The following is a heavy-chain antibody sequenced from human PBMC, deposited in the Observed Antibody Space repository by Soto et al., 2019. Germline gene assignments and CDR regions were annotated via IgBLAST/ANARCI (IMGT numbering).Heavy chain of an antibody. Sequence: EVQLSESGGRLVQPGGSLRLSCAASGFTFSTSAMSWVRQAPGKGLEWVAGIGGSGTRTYYADSMKGRFTINRDNSRKTEHLKMSSLRVDATAVYYCAKDGIVAPRTDYYYGMDVWGPGTTVTVSS. J-gene: IGHJ6*02. CDR3: AKDGIVAPRTDYYYGMDV. V-gene: IGHV3-23*01. CDR1: GFTFSTSA. D-gene: IGHD5-12*01. CDR2: IGGSGTRT.